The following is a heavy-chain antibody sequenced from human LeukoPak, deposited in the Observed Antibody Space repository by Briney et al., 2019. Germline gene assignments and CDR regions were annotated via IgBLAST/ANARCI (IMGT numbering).Heavy chain of an antibody. V-gene: IGHV3-48*03. CDR2: INHGGSIV. CDR1: GFTFVSHA. CDR3: ARDQDWAFDY. Sequence: GGSLRLSCAVSGFTFVSHAMNWVRQAPGKGLEWISFINHGGSIVYYADSVKGRFATSRDNAKSSLYLQINSVGAGDTAVYYCARDQDWAFDYWGQGTLVTVSS. J-gene: IGHJ4*02. D-gene: IGHD3/OR15-3a*01.